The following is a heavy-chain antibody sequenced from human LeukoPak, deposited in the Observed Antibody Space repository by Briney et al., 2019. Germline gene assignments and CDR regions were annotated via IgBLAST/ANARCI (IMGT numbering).Heavy chain of an antibody. CDR2: INPSGGST. CDR1: GYTFTSYY. V-gene: IGHV1-46*01. D-gene: IGHD2-2*01. Sequence: ASVKVSCKASGYTFTSYYMHWVRQAPGQGLEWMGIINPSGGSTSYAQKFQGRVTITTDESTSTAYMELSSLRSEDTAVYYCARELYCSSTSCYYNWFDPWGQGTLVTVSS. J-gene: IGHJ5*02. CDR3: ARELYCSSTSCYYNWFDP.